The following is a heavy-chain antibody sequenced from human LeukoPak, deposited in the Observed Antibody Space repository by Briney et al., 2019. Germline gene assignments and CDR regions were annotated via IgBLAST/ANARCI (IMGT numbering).Heavy chain of an antibody. Sequence: KPSETLSLNCAVYGGSFSGYYWSWIRQPPGKGLEWIGEINHSGRTNYNPSLKSRVTISVDTSKNQFSLKLSSVTAADTAVYYCARGARQLRYFDWLFFDYWGQGTLVTVSS. CDR2: INHSGRT. CDR1: GGSFSGYY. CDR3: ARGARQLRYFDWLFFDY. J-gene: IGHJ4*02. V-gene: IGHV4-34*01. D-gene: IGHD3-9*01.